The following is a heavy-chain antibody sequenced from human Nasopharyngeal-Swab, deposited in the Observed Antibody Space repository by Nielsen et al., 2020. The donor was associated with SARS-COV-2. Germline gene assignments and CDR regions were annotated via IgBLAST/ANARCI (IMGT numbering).Heavy chain of an antibody. CDR3: ARDDYGDYRYFGH. J-gene: IGHJ4*02. CDR2: INPHGRGK. Sequence: WVRQAPGQGLEWRGWINPHGRGKKYAQKFQGRVTMTSDTSINTAYMELRRLRSDDTAVYYCARDDYGDYRYFGHWGQGTLVTVSS. D-gene: IGHD4-17*01. V-gene: IGHV1-2*02.